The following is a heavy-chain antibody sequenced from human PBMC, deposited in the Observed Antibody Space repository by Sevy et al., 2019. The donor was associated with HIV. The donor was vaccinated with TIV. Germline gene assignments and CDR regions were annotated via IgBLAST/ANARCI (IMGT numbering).Heavy chain of an antibody. CDR1: GGSLSGYY. CDR3: SRGDDMFKGGNY. CDR2: AHPHGTT. V-gene: IGHV4-34*01. Sequence: SETLSLTCAVYGGSLSGYYWTWIRRPPGKGLEWIGEAHPHGTTDDDPSFTGRVTISIDTSKNQVALELNSVTAADTAVYYCSRGDDMFKGGNYWGQGTLVTVSS. J-gene: IGHJ4*02. D-gene: IGHD3-16*01.